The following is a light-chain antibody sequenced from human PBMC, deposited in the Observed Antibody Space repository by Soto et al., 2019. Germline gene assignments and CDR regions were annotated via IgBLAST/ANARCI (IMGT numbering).Light chain of an antibody. Sequence: DIQMTQYPATVSASVGDRVTITCRASQSISGWLAWYQKKPGKAPKLLIYDASNLESGVPSRFSGSGSGTEFTLTISSLQPDDFATYYCQKYNSYFVTFGRGTKVDIK. J-gene: IGKJ1*01. CDR2: DAS. V-gene: IGKV1-5*01. CDR1: QSISGW. CDR3: QKYNSYFVT.